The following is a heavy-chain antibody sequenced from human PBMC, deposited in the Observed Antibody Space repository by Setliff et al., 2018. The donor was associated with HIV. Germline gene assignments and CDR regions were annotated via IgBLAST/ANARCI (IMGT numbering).Heavy chain of an antibody. J-gene: IGHJ5*02. D-gene: IGHD1-20*01. V-gene: IGHV1-58*02. CDR3: AAEINTDNNCCWFDP. CDR2: ISIGSGLT. Sequence: GASVKVSCKTSGFTFSRSTIQWVRQARGQPLEWVGWISIGSGLTKYEQKFNGRVTFTRDMSTSTAYMEVSSLRSDDTAVYYCAAEINTDNNCCWFDPWGQGTLVTVSS. CDR1: GFTFSRST.